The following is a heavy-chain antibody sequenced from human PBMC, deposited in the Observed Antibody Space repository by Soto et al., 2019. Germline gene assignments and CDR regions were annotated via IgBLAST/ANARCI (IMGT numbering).Heavy chain of an antibody. Sequence: GESLKISCEGSGYSFASYWITWVRQVPGKGLEWVGRIDPSNSYTNYSPSFQGHVTISADKSIGTAYLQWSSLTASASAMYYCARRYSSSSLPDYWGQGTLVTVSS. D-gene: IGHD6-6*01. CDR1: GYSFASYW. J-gene: IGHJ4*02. CDR2: IDPSNSYT. V-gene: IGHV5-10-1*01. CDR3: ARRYSSSSLPDY.